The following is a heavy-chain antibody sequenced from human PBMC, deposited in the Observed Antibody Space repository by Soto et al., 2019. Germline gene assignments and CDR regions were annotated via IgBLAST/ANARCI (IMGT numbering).Heavy chain of an antibody. V-gene: IGHV3-21*01. Sequence: GGSLRLSCAASGFTFTRYSMNWVRQAPGKGLEWVSSISSTTSYIYYADSMKGRFTVSRDNAKNSVYLEMNSLSAEDTAVYYCARESEDLTSNFDYWGQGTLVTVSS. J-gene: IGHJ4*02. CDR1: GFTFTRYS. CDR2: ISSTTSYI. CDR3: ARESEDLTSNFDY.